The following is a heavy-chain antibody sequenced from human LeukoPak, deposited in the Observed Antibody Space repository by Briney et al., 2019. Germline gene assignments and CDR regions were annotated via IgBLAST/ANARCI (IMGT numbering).Heavy chain of an antibody. D-gene: IGHD5-12*01. J-gene: IGHJ4*02. CDR2: ISSSSIYI. CDR3: ARAFSSGYDLLN. CDR1: GFIFSSYS. Sequence: PGGSLRLSCAASGFIFSSYSMNWVRQAPGEGLEWVSSISSSSIYIYYADSVKGRFTISRDNAGNLLHLQMNSLSAEDTAVYYCARAFSSGYDLLNWGQGTLVTVSS. V-gene: IGHV3-21*01.